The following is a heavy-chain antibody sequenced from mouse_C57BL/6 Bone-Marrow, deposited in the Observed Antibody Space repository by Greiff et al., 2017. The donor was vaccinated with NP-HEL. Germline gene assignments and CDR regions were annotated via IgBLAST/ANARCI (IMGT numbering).Heavy chain of an antibody. V-gene: IGHV1-4*01. CDR1: GYTFTSYT. J-gene: IGHJ2*01. CDR3: AREGPVWFDY. CDR2: INPSSGYT. Sequence: LQESGAELARPGASVKMSCKASGYTFTSYTMHWVKQRPGQGLEWIGYINPSSGYTKYNQKFKDKATLTADKSSSTAYMQLSSLTSEDSAVYYCAREGPVWFDYWGQGTTLTVSS.